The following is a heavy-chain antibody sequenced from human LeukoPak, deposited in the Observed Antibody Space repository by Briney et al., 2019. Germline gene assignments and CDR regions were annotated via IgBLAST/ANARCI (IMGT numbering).Heavy chain of an antibody. CDR3: ARDTFPNYYDSSGYYNY. D-gene: IGHD3-22*01. CDR1: GYTFTSYY. Sequence: ASVKVSCKASGYTFTSYYMHWVRQAPGQGLEWMGIINPSGGSTSYAQKLQGRVTMTTDTSTSTAYMELRSLRSDDTAVYYCARDTFPNYYDSSGYYNYWGQGTLVTVSS. CDR2: INPSGGST. J-gene: IGHJ4*02. V-gene: IGHV1-46*01.